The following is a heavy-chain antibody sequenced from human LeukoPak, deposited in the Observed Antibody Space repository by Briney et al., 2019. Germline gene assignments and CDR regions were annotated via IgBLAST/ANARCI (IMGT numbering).Heavy chain of an antibody. CDR2: ISGSGGST. CDR3: AKKGNQLLGRGEYFQH. Sequence: GGSLRLSCAASGFTFGSYAMSWVRQAPGKGLEWVSAISGSGGSTYYADSVKGRFTISRDNSKNTLYLQMNSLRAEDTAVYYCAKKGNQLLGRGEYFQHWGQGTLVTVSS. D-gene: IGHD2-2*01. J-gene: IGHJ1*01. CDR1: GFTFGSYA. V-gene: IGHV3-23*01.